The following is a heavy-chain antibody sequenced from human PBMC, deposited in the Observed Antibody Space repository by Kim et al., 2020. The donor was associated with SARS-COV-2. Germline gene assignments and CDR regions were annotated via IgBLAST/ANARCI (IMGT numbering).Heavy chain of an antibody. D-gene: IGHD3-22*01. CDR1: DHSTSSGYY. CDR3: TSKYYYDSSGYYYADW. CDR2: IHQSGST. V-gene: IGHV4-38-2*01. Sequence: SETLSLTCAVADHSTSSGYYWGWIRQPPGKGPEWIGSIHQSGSTYYNPSLKSRVFISIDTSKNQFSLRLNSVTAADTAVYYCTSKYYYDSSGYYYADWWGQGNLVTVSS. J-gene: IGHJ4*02.